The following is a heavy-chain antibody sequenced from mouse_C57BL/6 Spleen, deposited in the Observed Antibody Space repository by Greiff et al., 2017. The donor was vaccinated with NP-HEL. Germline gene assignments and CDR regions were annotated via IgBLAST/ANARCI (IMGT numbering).Heavy chain of an antibody. D-gene: IGHD1-1*01. J-gene: IGHJ4*01. CDR3: APIYGSSSYAMDY. CDR1: GFTFSDYG. V-gene: IGHV5-17*01. Sequence: EVKVVESGGGLVKPGGSLKLSCAASGFTFSDYGMHWVRQAPEKGLEWVAYISSGSSTIYYADTVKGRFTISRDNAKNTLFLQMTSLRFEDTAMYYCAPIYGSSSYAMDYWGQGTSVTVSS. CDR2: ISSGSSTI.